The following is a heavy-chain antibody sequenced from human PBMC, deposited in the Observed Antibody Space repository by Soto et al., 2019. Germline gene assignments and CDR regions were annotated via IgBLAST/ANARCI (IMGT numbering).Heavy chain of an antibody. Sequence: GGSLRLSCAASGFTFRNYYMHWVRHAPGKGLVRVARIDSNGRNSVYADSVKGRFTISRDNANNTLFLQMDSLTAEDTAVYYCAREQYTLNYAGYWGQGTQVTVSS. CDR1: GFTFRNYY. J-gene: IGHJ1*01. CDR2: IDSNGRNS. CDR3: AREQYTLNYAGY. V-gene: IGHV3-74*01. D-gene: IGHD1-7*01.